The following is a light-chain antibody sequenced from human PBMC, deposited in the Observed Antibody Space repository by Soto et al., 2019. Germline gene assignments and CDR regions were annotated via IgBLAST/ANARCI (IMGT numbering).Light chain of an antibody. V-gene: IGKV3-20*01. CDR2: GAS. Sequence: EIVLTQSPGTLSLSSGERATLSCRASQSVRSNYLAWYKQKPGQAPRLLIYGASSRATGIPDRFGGSGSGXXXXLTISRLEPEDFAVYYCQQYASSPLTFGGGTKVEIK. CDR1: QSVRSNY. J-gene: IGKJ4*01. CDR3: QQYASSPLT.